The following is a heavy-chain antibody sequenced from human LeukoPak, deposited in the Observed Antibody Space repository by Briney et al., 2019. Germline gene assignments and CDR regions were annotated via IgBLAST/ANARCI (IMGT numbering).Heavy chain of an antibody. J-gene: IGHJ5*02. CDR1: GFIFSNYG. CDR2: IRNDGSMK. CDR3: AKLPDYILELKTWFDP. D-gene: IGHD1-7*01. V-gene: IGHV3-30*02. Sequence: PGGSLRLSCAASGFIFSNYGMHWVRQTPAKGLEWVAFIRNDGSMKYYADSVKGRFTISRDNSKNTLYLQMNSLRAEDTAVYYCAKLPDYILELKTWFDPWGQGTLVTVSS.